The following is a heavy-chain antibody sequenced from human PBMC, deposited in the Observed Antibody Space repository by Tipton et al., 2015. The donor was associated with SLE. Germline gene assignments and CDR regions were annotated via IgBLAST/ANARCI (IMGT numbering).Heavy chain of an antibody. Sequence: TLSLTCTVSGGSISSGDYYWSWIRQPPGKGLEWIGYIYYSGSTYYNPSLKSRVTISVDTSKNQFSLKLSSVTAADTAVYYCARGPYSSGRYSYWGQGTLVTVS. D-gene: IGHD6-19*01. J-gene: IGHJ4*02. CDR2: IYYSGST. V-gene: IGHV4-30-4*01. CDR3: ARGPYSSGRYSY. CDR1: GGSISSGDYY.